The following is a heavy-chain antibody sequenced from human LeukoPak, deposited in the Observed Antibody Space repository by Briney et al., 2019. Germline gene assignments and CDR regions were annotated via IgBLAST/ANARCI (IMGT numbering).Heavy chain of an antibody. J-gene: IGHJ4*02. D-gene: IGHD3-22*01. Sequence: SQTLSLTCTVSGGSISSGSYYWSWIRQPAGKGLEWIGRIYTSGSTNYNPSLKSRVTISVDTSKNQFSLKLSSVTAADTAVYYCARVIFYDSSGYPDYWGQGTLVTVSS. CDR1: GGSISSGSYY. CDR2: IYTSGST. V-gene: IGHV4-61*02. CDR3: ARVIFYDSSGYPDY.